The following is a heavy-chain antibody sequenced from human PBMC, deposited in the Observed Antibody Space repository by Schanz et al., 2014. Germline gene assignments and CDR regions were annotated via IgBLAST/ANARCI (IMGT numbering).Heavy chain of an antibody. CDR3: VRDYNWGFDN. CDR1: GFTVSSNY. CDR2: ISSSRSYT. Sequence: EVQLVESGGGLVQPGGSLRLSCAASGFTVSSNYMSWVRQAPGKGLEWVSSISSSRSYTFYADSVKGRFTISRDNAKSSLYLQMSSLRDEDTAIYYCVRDYNWGFDNWGQGTLVTVSS. V-gene: IGHV3-21*01. D-gene: IGHD7-27*01. J-gene: IGHJ4*02.